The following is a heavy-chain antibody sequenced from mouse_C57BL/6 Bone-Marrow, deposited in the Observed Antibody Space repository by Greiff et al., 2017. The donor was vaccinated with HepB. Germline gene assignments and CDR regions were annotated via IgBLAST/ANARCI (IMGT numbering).Heavy chain of an antibody. J-gene: IGHJ1*03. D-gene: IGHD2-4*01. CDR2: IWSGGST. CDR3: ANQIYYDYEDFDV. Sequence: QVQLQQSGPGLVQPSQSLSITCTVSGFSLTSYGVHWVRQSPGKGLEWLGVIWSGGSTDYNAAFISRLSISKDNSKSQVFFKMNSLQADDTAIYYCANQIYYDYEDFDVWGTGTTVTVSS. CDR1: GFSLTSYG. V-gene: IGHV2-2*01.